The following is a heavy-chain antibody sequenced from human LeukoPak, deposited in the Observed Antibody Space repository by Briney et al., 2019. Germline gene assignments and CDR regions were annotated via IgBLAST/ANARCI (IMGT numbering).Heavy chain of an antibody. D-gene: IGHD1-26*01. CDR1: GGSFSGYY. CDR2: INHSGST. V-gene: IGHV4-34*01. Sequence: SETLSLTCAVYGGSFSGYYWSWIRQPPGKGLEWIGEINHSGSTNYNPSLKSRVTISVDTSKNQFSLKLNSVTAADTAMYYCARSDLRWELNYWGQGTLVTVSS. CDR3: ARSDLRWELNY. J-gene: IGHJ4*02.